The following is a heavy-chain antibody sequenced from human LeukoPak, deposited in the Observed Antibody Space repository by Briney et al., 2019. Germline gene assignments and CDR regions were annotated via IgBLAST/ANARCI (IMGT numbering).Heavy chain of an antibody. CDR2: INPSGGST. CDR3: ARGRGVVAAKRYWFDP. J-gene: IGHJ5*02. V-gene: IGHV1-46*01. CDR1: GYTFTCYY. D-gene: IGHD2-15*01. Sequence: ASVKVSCKASGYTFTCYYMHWVRQAPGQGLEWMGWINPSGGSTSYAQKFQGRVTMTRDTSTSTVYMELSSLRSEDTAVYYCARGRGVVAAKRYWFDPWGQGTLVTVSS.